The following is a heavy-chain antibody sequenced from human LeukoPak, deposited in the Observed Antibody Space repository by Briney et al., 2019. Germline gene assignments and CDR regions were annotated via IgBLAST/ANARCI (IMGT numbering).Heavy chain of an antibody. J-gene: IGHJ4*02. V-gene: IGHV1-18*01. CDR3: ATGDYYADFDY. CDR1: GYTFTNYA. D-gene: IGHD3-10*01. CDR2: ISAHSGNT. Sequence: ASVKVSCKASGYTFTNYAITWVRQAPGQGLEWMGWISAHSGNTNYAQKLQGRVTLTTDTSATTVYMELRSLRSDDTAVYYCATGDYYADFDYWGQGTLVTVSS.